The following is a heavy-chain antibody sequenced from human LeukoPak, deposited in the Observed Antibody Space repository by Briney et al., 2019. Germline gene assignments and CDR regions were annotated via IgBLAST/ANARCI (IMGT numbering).Heavy chain of an antibody. CDR2: MSSAGTTI. Sequence: GGSLRLSCAASGFTISGFWMHWVRQVPGEGLVWVARMSSAGTTINYADSVKGRFTISRDNVRNTLHLQMNNLSLEDTAVYFCIREVQVRASASLGLWGRGTLVTVS. V-gene: IGHV3-74*01. CDR1: GFTISGFW. CDR3: IREVQVRASASLGL. J-gene: IGHJ4*01. D-gene: IGHD1-1*01.